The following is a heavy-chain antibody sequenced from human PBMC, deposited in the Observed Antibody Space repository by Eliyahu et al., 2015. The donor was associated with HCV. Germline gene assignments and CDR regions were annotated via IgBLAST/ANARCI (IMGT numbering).Heavy chain of an antibody. J-gene: IGHJ6*02. Sequence: QVQLQESGPGLVKPSETLSLTCTVXGXSISSFYWSWIRQPPGKGLXWIGYXXYSGNTNYNPSLQSRVSXSGDTSKNQFSLKLYSVTAADTAVYYCARSFYGYGDYYYYGMDVWGQGTTVTVSS. CDR2: XXYSGNT. D-gene: IGHD5-18*01. CDR3: ARSFYGYGDYYYYGMDV. CDR1: GXSISSFY. V-gene: IGHV4-59*08.